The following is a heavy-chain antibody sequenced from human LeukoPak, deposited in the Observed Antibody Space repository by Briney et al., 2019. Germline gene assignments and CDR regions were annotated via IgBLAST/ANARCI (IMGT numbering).Heavy chain of an antibody. CDR1: GFTSRSYS. CDR2: ITSGSSPI. V-gene: IGHV3-48*02. Sequence: PGGFLRLSCAASGFTSRSYSMNWVRQAPGKGLEWVSYITSGSSPIYYADSVKGRFTISRDNAKNSLYLQMNSLRDEDTAVYYCARRAYGDDSFDYWGQGTLVTVSS. D-gene: IGHD4-17*01. J-gene: IGHJ4*02. CDR3: ARRAYGDDSFDY.